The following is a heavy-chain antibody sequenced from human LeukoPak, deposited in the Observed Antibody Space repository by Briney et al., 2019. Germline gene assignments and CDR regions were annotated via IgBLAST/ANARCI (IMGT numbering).Heavy chain of an antibody. Sequence: GGSLRLSCAASGFTFSSYSMNWVRQAPGKGLEWVSSISSSSSYIYYADSVKGRFTISRDNAKNSLYLQMNSLRAEDTAVYYCATGLHPAGGYDSVWFDPWGQGTLVTVSS. CDR1: GFTFSSYS. V-gene: IGHV3-21*04. CDR2: ISSSSSYI. J-gene: IGHJ5*02. D-gene: IGHD5-12*01. CDR3: ATGLHPAGGYDSVWFDP.